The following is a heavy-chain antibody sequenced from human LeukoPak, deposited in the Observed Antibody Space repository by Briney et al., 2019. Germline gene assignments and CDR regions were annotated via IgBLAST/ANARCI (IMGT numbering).Heavy chain of an antibody. J-gene: IGHJ3*02. CDR3: AKDMAVAAHDAFDI. CDR1: GFTFNSYG. CDR2: IRYDGSNK. D-gene: IGHD6-19*01. Sequence: PGGSLRLSCAASGFTFNSYGMHWVRQAPGKGLEWVAFIRYDGSNKYYADSVKGRFTISRDNSKNTLYLQMNSLRAEDTAVYYCAKDMAVAAHDAFDIWGQGTMVTVSS. V-gene: IGHV3-30*02.